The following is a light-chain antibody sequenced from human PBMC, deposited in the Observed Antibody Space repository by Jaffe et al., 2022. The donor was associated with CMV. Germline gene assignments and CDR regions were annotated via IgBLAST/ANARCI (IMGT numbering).Light chain of an antibody. J-gene: IGKJ1*01. Sequence: DIQMTQSPSTLSASVGDRVTITCRASRSISGWLAWYQQKPGKAPKLLIYKASSLESGVPSRFSGSGSGTEFTLTISSLQPDDFATYYCHQYNSDPGTFGQGTKVEIK. V-gene: IGKV1-5*03. CDR2: KAS. CDR3: HQYNSDPGT. CDR1: RSISGW.